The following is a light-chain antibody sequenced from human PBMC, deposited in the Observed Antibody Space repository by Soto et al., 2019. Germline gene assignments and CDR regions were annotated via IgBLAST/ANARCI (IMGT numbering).Light chain of an antibody. CDR2: WAS. Sequence: IVMTQSPDSLAVSLGERATINCRSSHSVLYTSDNKDYLAWYQQKPGQPPKLLIYWASNRESGVPDRFSGSGSGTDFTLTISSMQAEDVAVYYCQQYYATWTFGQGTKVEIK. CDR3: QQYYATWT. V-gene: IGKV4-1*01. J-gene: IGKJ1*01. CDR1: HSVLYTSDNKDY.